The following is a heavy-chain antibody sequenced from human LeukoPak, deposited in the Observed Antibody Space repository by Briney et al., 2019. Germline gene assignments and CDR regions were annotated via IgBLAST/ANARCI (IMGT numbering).Heavy chain of an antibody. CDR2: IYYSGST. J-gene: IGHJ4*02. D-gene: IGHD3-10*01. CDR3: ARITMVRGVIITGTTGSYYFDY. Sequence: PSETLSLTCTVSGGSISSYYWSWIRQPPGKGLEWIGYIYYSGSTNYNPSLKSRVTISVDTSKNQFSLKLSSVTAADTAVYYCARITMVRGVIITGTTGSYYFDYWGQGTLVTVSS. V-gene: IGHV4-59*08. CDR1: GGSISSYY.